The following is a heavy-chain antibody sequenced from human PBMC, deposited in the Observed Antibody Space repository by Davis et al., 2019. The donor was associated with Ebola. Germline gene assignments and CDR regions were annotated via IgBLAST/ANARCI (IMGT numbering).Heavy chain of an antibody. CDR1: GVSFLSYA. J-gene: IGHJ4*02. CDR2: VSGTGGTT. D-gene: IGHD4-17*01. CDR3: AKDADEDDYGLFDN. Sequence: GESLKISCAASGVSFLSYAVSWVRQAPGKGLEWASSVSGTGGTTYYAEFVEGRFTISRDNTKNTLHLQMNSLRVEDTAIYYCAKDADEDDYGLFDNWGQGALVSVSS. V-gene: IGHV3-23*01.